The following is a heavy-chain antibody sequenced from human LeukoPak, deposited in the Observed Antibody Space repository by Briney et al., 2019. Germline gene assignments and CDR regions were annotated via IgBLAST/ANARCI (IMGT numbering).Heavy chain of an antibody. D-gene: IGHD5-24*01. CDR3: ARVIDGYNFDY. V-gene: IGHV4-59*01. J-gene: IGHJ4*02. CDR2: IYYSGST. CDR1: GGSIAGYY. Sequence: PSETLSLTCTVSGGSIAGYYWSWIRQPPGKGLEWIGYIYYSGSTNYNPSLKSRVTISVDTSKNQFSLKLSSVTAADTAVYYCARVIDGYNFDYWGQGTLVTAYS.